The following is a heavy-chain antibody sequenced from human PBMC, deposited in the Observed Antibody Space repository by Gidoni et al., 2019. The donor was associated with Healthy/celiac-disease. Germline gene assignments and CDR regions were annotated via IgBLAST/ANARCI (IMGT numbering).Heavy chain of an antibody. CDR2: IIPSFGTA. D-gene: IGHD2-21*02. Sequence: QVQLVQSGAEVKKPGSSVKVSCTASGGTFRSYATSWVRQAPGQGSEWRGGIIPSFGTANYAQKFQGRVTITADESTSTAYMELSSLRSEDTAVYYCARDRHCGGDCYSYYYYGMDVWGQGTTVTVSS. V-gene: IGHV1-69*01. J-gene: IGHJ6*02. CDR3: ARDRHCGGDCYSYYYYGMDV. CDR1: GGTFRSYA.